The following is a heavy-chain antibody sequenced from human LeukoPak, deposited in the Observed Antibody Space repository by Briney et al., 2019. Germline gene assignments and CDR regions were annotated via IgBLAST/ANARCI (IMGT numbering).Heavy chain of an antibody. V-gene: IGHV4-4*07. D-gene: IGHD6-13*01. CDR1: GGSISSYY. J-gene: IGHJ6*02. CDR3: ARVVGSSCYSAYYYYYGMDV. Sequence: SETLSLTCTVSGGSISSYYWSWIRQPAGKGLEWIGRIYTSGSTNYNPSLKSRVTMSVDTSKNQFSLKLSSVTAADTAVYYCARVVGSSCYSAYYYYYGMDVWGQGTTVTVSS. CDR2: IYTSGST.